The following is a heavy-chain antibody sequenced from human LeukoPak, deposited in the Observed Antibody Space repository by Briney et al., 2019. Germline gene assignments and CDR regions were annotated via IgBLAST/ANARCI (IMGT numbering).Heavy chain of an antibody. CDR1: GFIFSSYS. J-gene: IGHJ4*02. CDR2: ISSSSSYI. Sequence: GGSLRLSCAASGFIFSSYSMNWVRLAPGKGLEWVSSISSSSSYIYYADSVKGRFTISRDNAKNSLYLQMNSLRAEDTAVYYCARVRLRYFDWSGGYWGQGTLVTVSS. CDR3: ARVRLRYFDWSGGY. D-gene: IGHD3-9*01. V-gene: IGHV3-21*01.